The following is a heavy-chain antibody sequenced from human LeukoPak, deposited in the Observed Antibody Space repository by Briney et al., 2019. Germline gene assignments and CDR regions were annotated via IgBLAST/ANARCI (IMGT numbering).Heavy chain of an antibody. CDR2: INPNSGGT. D-gene: IGHD5-12*01. J-gene: IGHJ4*02. CDR1: GYTFTGSY. V-gene: IGHV1-2*02. Sequence: ASVKVSCKASGYTFTGSYIHWVRQAPGQGLEWMGWINPNSGGTEFAQKFQGRVTMTRDTSISTAYMELSRLRSDDTAVYYCARDYSGYPELWGFDYWGQGTLVTVSS. CDR3: ARDYSGYPELWGFDY.